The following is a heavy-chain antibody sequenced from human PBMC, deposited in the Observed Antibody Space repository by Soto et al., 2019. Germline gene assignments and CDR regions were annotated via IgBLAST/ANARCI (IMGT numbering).Heavy chain of an antibody. D-gene: IGHD2-21*01. Sequence: PGGSLRLSCAASGFTFTCCYMHWVRQTPGKGLVWVSRINSDGTATSYADSVKGRFTVSRDNAKNTLYLQMDSLRAEDTAVYYCANFGGNSPSWGQGTLVTVSS. J-gene: IGHJ4*02. V-gene: IGHV3-74*01. CDR3: ANFGGNSPS. CDR1: GFTFTCCY. CDR2: INSDGTAT.